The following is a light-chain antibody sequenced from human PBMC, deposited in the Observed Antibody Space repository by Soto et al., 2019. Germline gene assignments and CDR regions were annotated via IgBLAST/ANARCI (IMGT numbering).Light chain of an antibody. V-gene: IGKV3-20*01. CDR2: GAS. J-gene: IGKJ5*01. Sequence: EIVLTQSPGTLSLSPGERATLSCRASQSLSSSYLAWCQQKPGQAPRLLIYGASGRATGIPDRFSGSGSGTDFTRTISRLETEDFAVYYCQQYGSSPSITFGQGTRLEIK. CDR3: QQYGSSPSIT. CDR1: QSLSSSY.